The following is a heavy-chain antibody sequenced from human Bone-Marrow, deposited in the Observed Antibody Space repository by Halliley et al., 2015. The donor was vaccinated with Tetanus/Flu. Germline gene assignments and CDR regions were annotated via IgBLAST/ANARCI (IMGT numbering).Heavy chain of an antibody. D-gene: IGHD1-1*01. CDR2: LVYNGDT. J-gene: IGHJ6*02. Sequence: IGYLVYNGDTFHNPSLKGRATVSGDTSPNQFSLRLSSVTVADTALYFCASGTGLAYYHYAMDVWGQGTTVTVSS. V-gene: IGHV4-31*02. CDR3: ASGTGLAYYHYAMDV.